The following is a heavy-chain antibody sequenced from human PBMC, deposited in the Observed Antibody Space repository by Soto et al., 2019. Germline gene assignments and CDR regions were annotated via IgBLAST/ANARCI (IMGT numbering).Heavy chain of an antibody. CDR1: GYTFTSYD. CDR3: ARGRSRWFDP. J-gene: IGHJ5*02. V-gene: IGHV1-8*01. D-gene: IGHD1-26*01. Sequence: ASVKVSCKASGYTFTSYDINSVRQPTRQGLEWMGWMNPNSGNTGYAQKFQARVTMTRNTSISTTYMELSSLRSEDTAVYYCARGRSRWFDPWGQGTLVTVSS. CDR2: MNPNSGNT.